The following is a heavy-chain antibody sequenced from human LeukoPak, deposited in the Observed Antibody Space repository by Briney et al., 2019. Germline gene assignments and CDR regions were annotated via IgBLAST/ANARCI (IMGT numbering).Heavy chain of an antibody. CDR3: ARVNTLIRGIGWFDP. V-gene: IGHV4-39*07. J-gene: IGHJ5*02. D-gene: IGHD3-10*01. Sequence: SETLSLTCNVSGGSISSSSYYWGWIRQPPGKGLELIGNIYYSGTTYYNPSLKSRVTISVDTSKNQFSLKLSSVTAPDTAVYYCARVNTLIRGIGWFDPWGQGILVTVSS. CDR1: GGSISSSSYY. CDR2: IYYSGTT.